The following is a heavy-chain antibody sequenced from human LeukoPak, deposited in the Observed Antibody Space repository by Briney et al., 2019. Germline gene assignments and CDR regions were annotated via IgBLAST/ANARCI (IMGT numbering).Heavy chain of an antibody. CDR3: AGLVGRYSSGLYYYYFDY. D-gene: IGHD3-22*01. J-gene: IGHJ4*02. Sequence: SETLSLTCTVSGDSINSLDLWSWVRQPPGKGLEWIGEVYLSGTTHSNPSVKSRVTISIDKSKNQFFLNLSSVTAADTAVYYCAGLVGRYSSGLYYYYFDYWGQGTLVTVSS. V-gene: IGHV4-4*02. CDR2: VYLSGTT. CDR1: GDSINSLDL.